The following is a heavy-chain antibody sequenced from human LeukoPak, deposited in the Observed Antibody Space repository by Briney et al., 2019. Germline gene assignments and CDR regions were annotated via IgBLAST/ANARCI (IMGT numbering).Heavy chain of an antibody. CDR3: ARDPLSRDKIGDPGGDD. CDR2: IGTAGDP. V-gene: IGHV3-13*05. J-gene: IGHJ4*02. Sequence: GGSLRLSCAASGFTFSSYDMHWVRQATGKGLEWVSAIGTAGDPYYPGSVKGRFTISRENAKNSLYLQMNSLRAEDTAVYYCARDPLSRDKIGDPGGDDWGQGTPVTVSS. D-gene: IGHD4-17*01. CDR1: GFTFSSYD.